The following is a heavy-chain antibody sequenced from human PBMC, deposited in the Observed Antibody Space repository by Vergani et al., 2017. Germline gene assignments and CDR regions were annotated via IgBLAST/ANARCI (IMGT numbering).Heavy chain of an antibody. J-gene: IGHJ4*02. CDR1: GGSISSYY. Sequence: QVQLQESGPGLVKPSETLSLTCTVPGGSISSYYWSWIRQPPGKGLEWIVYIYYSGSTNYNPSLKSRVTISVDTSKNQFSLKLSSVTAADTAVYYCARGYSSSWYGYWGQGTLVTVSS. CDR2: IYYSGST. CDR3: ARGYSSSWYGY. V-gene: IGHV4-59*01. D-gene: IGHD6-13*01.